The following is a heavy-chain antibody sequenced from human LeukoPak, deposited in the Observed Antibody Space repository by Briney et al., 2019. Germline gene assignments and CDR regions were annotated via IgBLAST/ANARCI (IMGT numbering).Heavy chain of an antibody. CDR2: INSDGSNT. J-gene: IGHJ4*02. V-gene: IGHV3-74*01. CDR3: ASGYARSARHQSDF. CDR1: GFTFSDYW. Sequence: PGGSLRLSCVVSGFTFSDYWMHWVRQTPGKGLVWVSRINSDGSNTNYAGSVKGRFTISRDNAKNTLYLQMNSLRVEDTAVYYCASGYARSARHQSDFWGQGTVVTV. D-gene: IGHD5-12*01.